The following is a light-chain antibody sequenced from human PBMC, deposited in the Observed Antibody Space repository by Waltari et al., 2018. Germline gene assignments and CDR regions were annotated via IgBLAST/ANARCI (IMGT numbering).Light chain of an antibody. CDR3: QQRYAWPPLS. V-gene: IGKV3-11*01. Sequence: EIVLTQSPATLSLSPGERATLSCRASQSVSIYLAWYPQKPGQAPRLLIYEASNRATGIPARFSGSGSGTDFTLTIISLEPEDFATYYCQQRYAWPPLSFGGGTKVEIK. CDR1: QSVSIY. CDR2: EAS. J-gene: IGKJ4*01.